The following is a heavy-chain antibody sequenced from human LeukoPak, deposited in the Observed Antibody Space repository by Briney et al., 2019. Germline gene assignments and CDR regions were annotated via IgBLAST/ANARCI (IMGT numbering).Heavy chain of an antibody. D-gene: IGHD3-10*01. CDR2: INHSGST. V-gene: IGHV4-34*01. CDR1: GGSFSGYY. J-gene: IGHJ4*02. CDR3: ARSPWYYYGSGSYYNAPKYFDY. Sequence: SETLSLTCAVYGGSFSGYYWSWIRQPPGKGLEWIGEINHSGSTNYNPSLKSRVTISVDTSKNQFSLKLSSVTAADTAVYYCARSPWYYYGSGSYYNAPKYFDYWGQGTLVTASS.